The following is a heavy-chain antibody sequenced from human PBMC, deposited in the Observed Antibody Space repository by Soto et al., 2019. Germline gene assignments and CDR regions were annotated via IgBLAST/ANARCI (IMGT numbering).Heavy chain of an antibody. CDR3: ALIILAHSSSWNNWFDP. Sequence: SGPTLVNPTQTLTLTCTFSGFSLSTSGMCVSWIRQPPGKALEWLARIDWDDDKYYSTSLKTRLTISKDTSKNQVVLTMTNMDPVDTATYYCALIILAHSSSWNNWFDPWGQGTLVTVSS. D-gene: IGHD6-13*01. V-gene: IGHV2-70*11. CDR1: GFSLSTSGMC. J-gene: IGHJ5*02. CDR2: IDWDDDK.